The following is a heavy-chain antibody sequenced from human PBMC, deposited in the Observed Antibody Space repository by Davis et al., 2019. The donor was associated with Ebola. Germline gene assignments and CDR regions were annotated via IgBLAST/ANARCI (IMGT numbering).Heavy chain of an antibody. V-gene: IGHV3-23*01. J-gene: IGHJ4*02. CDR1: GFAFTDYA. Sequence: PGGSLRLSCAASGFAFTDYAMTWVRQAPGKGLEWVSAISAGGSTYYADSVKGRFTISRDNSKSTVYLQINSLGAEDTAVYYCAKDLALQYSGGRHGVHWGQGTLVTVSS. CDR2: ISAGGST. D-gene: IGHD6-19*01. CDR3: AKDLALQYSGGRHGVH.